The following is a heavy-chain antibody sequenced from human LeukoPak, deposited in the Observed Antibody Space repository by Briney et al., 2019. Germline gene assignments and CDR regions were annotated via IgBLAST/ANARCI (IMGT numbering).Heavy chain of an antibody. J-gene: IGHJ6*03. V-gene: IGHV4-39*07. CDR2: IYYTGST. CDR3: ARRLGDFWSGYYRYYMDV. D-gene: IGHD3-3*01. Sequence: SETLSLTCTVSGGSISSSSYYWGWIRQPPGRGLEWIGIIYYTGSTNYNPSLKSRVTISVDTSKNQFSLKLSSVTAADTAVYYCARRLGDFWSGYYRYYMDVWGKGTTVTVSS. CDR1: GGSISSSSYY.